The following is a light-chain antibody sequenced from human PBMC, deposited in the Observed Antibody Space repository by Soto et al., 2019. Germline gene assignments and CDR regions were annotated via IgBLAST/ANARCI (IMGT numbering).Light chain of an antibody. CDR2: DVS. V-gene: IGKV1-33*01. CDR3: QQYHHVPYT. J-gene: IGKJ2*01. CDR1: QDINNF. Sequence: DIQMTQSPSSLPASVGDRVTITCQASQDINNFLNWYQQKPGKAPKLLIYDVSNLEAGVPSRFSGSASGAHFTFTITSLQPEDFATYYWQQYHHVPYTFGQGTKVEIK.